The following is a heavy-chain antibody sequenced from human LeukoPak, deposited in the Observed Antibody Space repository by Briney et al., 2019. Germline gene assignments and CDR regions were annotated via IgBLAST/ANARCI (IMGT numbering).Heavy chain of an antibody. J-gene: IGHJ4*02. CDR1: GYRFTDYW. D-gene: IGHD5-18*01. CDR3: ARHSLIDTAMAFDY. V-gene: IGHV5-51*01. Sequence: GESLKISCKGSGYRFTDYWIGWVRQMPGKGLEWMGIIYPGDSDTRYSPSFQGQVTISADKSISTAYLQWSSLKASDTAMYYCARHSLIDTAMAFDYWGQGTLVTVSS. CDR2: IYPGDSDT.